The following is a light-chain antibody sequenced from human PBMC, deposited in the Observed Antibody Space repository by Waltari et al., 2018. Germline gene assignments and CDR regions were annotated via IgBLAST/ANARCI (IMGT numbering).Light chain of an antibody. CDR2: GAS. J-gene: IGKJ1*01. CDR1: QSVSRA. Sequence: IVLPQSPGPLSLSLGERATASCRASQSVSRALAWYQQKPGQAPRLLIYGASTRATGIPDRFSGIGSGTDFSLTISRLEPDDFAVYYCQHYLRLPVTFGQGTTVEI. V-gene: IGKV3-20*01. CDR3: QHYLRLPVT.